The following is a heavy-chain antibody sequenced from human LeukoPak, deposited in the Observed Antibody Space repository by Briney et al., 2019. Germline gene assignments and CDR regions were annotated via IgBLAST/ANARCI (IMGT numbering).Heavy chain of an antibody. CDR3: ARAGGGTYYFDF. CDR1: GGSISSYY. D-gene: IGHD1-26*01. Sequence: SETLSLTCTVSGGSISSYYWSWIRQPPGKGLEWIGYIYYSGSTNYNPSLKSRVTISVDTSKNQFSLKLTSVTAADTALYFCARAGGGTYYFDFWGQGTLVTVSS. J-gene: IGHJ4*02. CDR2: IYYSGST. V-gene: IGHV4-59*12.